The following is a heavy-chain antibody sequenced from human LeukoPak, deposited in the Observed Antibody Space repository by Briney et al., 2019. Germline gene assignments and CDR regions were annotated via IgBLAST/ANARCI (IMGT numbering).Heavy chain of an antibody. CDR2: ISWNSGSI. CDR3: AKSYYDSSGFTHGAFDI. V-gene: IGHV3-9*01. J-gene: IGHJ3*02. D-gene: IGHD3-22*01. Sequence: GGSLRLSCAASGFTFDDYAMHWVRQAPGKGLEWVSGISWNSGSIGYADSVKGRFTISRDNAKNSLYLQMNSLRAEDTALYYCAKSYYDSSGFTHGAFDIWGQGTMVTVSS. CDR1: GFTFDDYA.